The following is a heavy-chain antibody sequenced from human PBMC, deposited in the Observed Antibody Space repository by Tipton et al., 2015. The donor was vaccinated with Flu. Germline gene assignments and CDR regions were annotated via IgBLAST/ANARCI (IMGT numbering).Heavy chain of an antibody. J-gene: IGHJ6*02. D-gene: IGHD1-1*01. V-gene: IGHV4-4*07. Sequence: TLSLTCSVSGGSINGFYWSWIRQPAGKGLEWIGRIHSSGNTNYNPSLKSRVTMSADTSKNQFSLKLTSVTATDTAVYYCARDLWNDRRAYYYYGVDVWGQGTTVTVSS. CDR3: ARDLWNDRRAYYYYGVDV. CDR1: GGSINGFY. CDR2: IHSSGNT.